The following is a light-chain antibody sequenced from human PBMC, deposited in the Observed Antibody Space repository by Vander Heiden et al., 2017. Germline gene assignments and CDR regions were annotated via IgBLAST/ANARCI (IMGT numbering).Light chain of an antibody. V-gene: IGKV3-20*01. J-gene: IGKJ5*01. Sequence: EIVLTQSPGTLSLSPGERAILSCRGSQSVSSSYLAWYQQKPGQAPKLLIFDASTRATGIPDRFSGGGCGRDFTLTISRLEPEDFAVYYYQQYGSSPSITFGQGTPLEIK. CDR3: QQYGSSPSIT. CDR2: DAS. CDR1: QSVSSSY.